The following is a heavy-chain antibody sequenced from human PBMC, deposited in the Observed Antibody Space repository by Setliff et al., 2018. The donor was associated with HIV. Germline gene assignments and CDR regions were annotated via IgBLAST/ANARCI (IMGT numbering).Heavy chain of an antibody. CDR1: GFMFYLYP. CDR3: ARDEAIEGALTYFDL. V-gene: IGHV3-30*04. CDR2: TSFEEHT. J-gene: IGHJ2*01. D-gene: IGHD1-26*01. Sequence: GGSLRLSCAASGFMFYLYPMHWVRQAPGKGLEWVAATSFEEHTYYSESVKGRFTISRDNSKNTLYLQMNSLRAEDTAVYYCARDEAIEGALTYFDLWGRGTLVTVSS.